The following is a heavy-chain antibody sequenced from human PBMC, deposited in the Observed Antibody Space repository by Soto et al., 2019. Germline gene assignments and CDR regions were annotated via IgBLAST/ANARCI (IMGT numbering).Heavy chain of an antibody. V-gene: IGHV3-23*01. CDR2: ISGSGGST. Sequence: GGPLRLSCAASGFTFSSYAMSWVLQAPGKGLEWVSAISGSGGSTYYADSVKGRFTISRDNSKNKLYLQMNSLRAEETAVYYCAKHLSWAGTAYWGQGTLVTVSS. D-gene: IGHD6-19*01. CDR1: GFTFSSYA. J-gene: IGHJ4*02. CDR3: AKHLSWAGTAY.